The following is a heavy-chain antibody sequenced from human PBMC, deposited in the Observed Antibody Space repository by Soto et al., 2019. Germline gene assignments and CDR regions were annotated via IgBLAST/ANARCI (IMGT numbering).Heavy chain of an antibody. D-gene: IGHD3-10*01. CDR2: ASSDGNDI. V-gene: IGHV3-30*18. CDR1: GFTFSGYG. Sequence: QVQLVESGGGVVQPGRSLRLSCAASGFTFSGYGMHWVRQAPGKGLEWVAVASSDGNDIHYAHSVEGRFTISRDNYRNTLYLQMNSLRPDDTAVYYCAKDTYYGSGNHYIFDYWGQGTLVTVSS. J-gene: IGHJ4*02. CDR3: AKDTYYGSGNHYIFDY.